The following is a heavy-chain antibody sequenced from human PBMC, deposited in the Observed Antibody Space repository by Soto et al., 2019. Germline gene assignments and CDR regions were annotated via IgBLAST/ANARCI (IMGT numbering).Heavy chain of an antibody. Sequence: GGSLRLSCAASGFTFSSYAMSWVRQAPGKGLEWVSAISASGASTYYADSVKGRFTISRDNSKNTLYLQMNSLRAEDTAVYYCAKDPSSSWYHVASDSWGQGTLVTVSS. CDR2: ISASGAST. J-gene: IGHJ4*02. D-gene: IGHD6-13*01. CDR3: AKDPSSSWYHVASDS. V-gene: IGHV3-23*01. CDR1: GFTFSSYA.